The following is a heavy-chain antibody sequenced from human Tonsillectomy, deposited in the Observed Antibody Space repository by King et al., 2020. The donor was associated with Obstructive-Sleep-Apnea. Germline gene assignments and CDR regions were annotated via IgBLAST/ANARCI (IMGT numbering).Heavy chain of an antibody. CDR2: IYHIGST. V-gene: IGHV4-38-2*02. CDR1: GYSISSTYY. D-gene: IGHD3-10*01. CDR3: ARGGLWFGALLYDY. J-gene: IGHJ4*02. Sequence: QLQESGPGLVKPSETLSLTCNVSGYSISSTYYWGWIRQPPGKGLEWIGSIYHIGSTYYNPSLTSRVTISVDTSKNQFSLKLSSVTATDTAVYYCARGGLWFGALLYDYWGQGTLVTVSS.